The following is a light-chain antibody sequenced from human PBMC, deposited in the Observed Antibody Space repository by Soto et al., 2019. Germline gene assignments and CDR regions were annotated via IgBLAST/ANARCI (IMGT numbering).Light chain of an antibody. CDR2: GAS. CDR3: QQDYNLPIT. CDR1: QSVTSNY. Sequence: EIVMTQSPATLSLSPGERATLSCRASQSVTSNYLSWYQQKPGQAPRLLIYGASTRATDIPARFSGSGSGTDFALTISSLQPEDFAVYYCQQDYNLPITLGQGTRLEIK. J-gene: IGKJ5*01. V-gene: IGKV3D-7*01.